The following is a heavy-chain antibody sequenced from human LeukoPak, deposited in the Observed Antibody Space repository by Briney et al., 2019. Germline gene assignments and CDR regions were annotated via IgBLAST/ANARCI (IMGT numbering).Heavy chain of an antibody. J-gene: IGHJ4*02. CDR1: GGSISSYY. Sequence: PSETLSLTCTVSGGSISSYYWSWIRQPAGRGLEWIGHIHTSGSANYNPSLESRVTMSVDTSKNQFSLKVTSVTAADTAIYYCASKSHYSSSWPFDYWGQGTLVAVSS. CDR3: ASKSHYSSSWPFDY. V-gene: IGHV4-4*07. D-gene: IGHD6-13*01. CDR2: IHTSGSA.